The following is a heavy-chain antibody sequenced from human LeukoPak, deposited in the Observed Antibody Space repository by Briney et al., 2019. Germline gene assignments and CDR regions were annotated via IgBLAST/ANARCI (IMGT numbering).Heavy chain of an antibody. J-gene: IGHJ4*02. CDR1: GFTFSTPW. CDR2: MNPVGGVK. Sequence: GGSLRLSCAASGFTFSTPWMSWVRQSPGKGLEWVADMNPVGGVKYYVDSVKGRFTISRDNAKNSIYLQMDSLRAEDTAVYYCARDPAYGALDYWGQGTLVTVSS. V-gene: IGHV3-7*01. D-gene: IGHD4-17*01. CDR3: ARDPAYGALDY.